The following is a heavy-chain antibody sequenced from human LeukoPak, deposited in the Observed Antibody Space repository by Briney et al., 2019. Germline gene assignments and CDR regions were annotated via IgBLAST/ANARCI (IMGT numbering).Heavy chain of an antibody. CDR3: ARGSEPIAAFDI. Sequence: GGSLRLSCAASGFTFSSYSMNWVRQAPGKGLEWVSSISSSSSYIYYADSVKGRFTISRDNSKNTLYLQMNSLRAEDTAVYYCARGSEPIAAFDIWGQGTMVTVSS. V-gene: IGHV3-21*04. CDR1: GFTFSSYS. CDR2: ISSSSSYI. J-gene: IGHJ3*02. D-gene: IGHD2-21*01.